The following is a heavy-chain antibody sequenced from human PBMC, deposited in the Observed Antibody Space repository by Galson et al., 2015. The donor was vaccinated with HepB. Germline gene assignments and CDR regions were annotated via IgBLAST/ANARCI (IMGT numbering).Heavy chain of an antibody. CDR2: MNPKSSNT. V-gene: IGHV1-8*01. D-gene: IGHD3-3*01. CDR3: GRGDEWYRSAGVPF. CDR1: GCSFTSFD. J-gene: IGHJ4*02. Sequence: SVKVSCKASGCSFTSFDINWLRQATGQGLEWMGWMNPKSSNTGYAQKFQGRVTMTRNTSITTAYMELRGLTSEDTAVYYCGRGDEWYRSAGVPFWGQGTLVTVSS.